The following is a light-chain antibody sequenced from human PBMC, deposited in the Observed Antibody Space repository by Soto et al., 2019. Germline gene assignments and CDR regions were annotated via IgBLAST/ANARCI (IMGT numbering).Light chain of an antibody. CDR3: GADHGSGSNPMWV. J-gene: IGLJ2*01. CDR2: VGTGGIVG. Sequence: QHVLTQPPSASASLGASVTLTWTLNSGNSNYKVDWYQQRPGKGPRFVMRVGTGGIVGSKGDGIPDRFSVLGSGLNRYLTIKNIQEEDESDYHCGADHGSGSNPMWVFGGGTKLTVL. V-gene: IGLV9-49*01. CDR1: SGNSNYK.